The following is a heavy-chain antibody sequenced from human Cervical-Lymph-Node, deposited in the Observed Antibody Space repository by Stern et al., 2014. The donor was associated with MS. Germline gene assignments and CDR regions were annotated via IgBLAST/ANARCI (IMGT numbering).Heavy chain of an antibody. V-gene: IGHV1-8*01. CDR1: GYTFTSYD. CDR2: MNPNSGNT. J-gene: IGHJ6*02. Sequence: QVQLVQSGAEVKKPGASVKVSCKASGYTFTSYDINWVRQATGQGLEWMGWMNPNSGNTGYAQKFQGRVTMTRNTSISTAYMELTGWRWEDPPVYYGGRKNRRYRYYYGMDVWGQGTTVTVSS. D-gene: IGHD1-1*01. CDR3: GRKNRRYRYYYGMDV.